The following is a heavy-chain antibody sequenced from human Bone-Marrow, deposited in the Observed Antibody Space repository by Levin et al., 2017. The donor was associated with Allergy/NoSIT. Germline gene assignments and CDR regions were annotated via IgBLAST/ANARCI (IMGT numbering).Heavy chain of an antibody. CDR3: ARRLQYWGYFDL. D-gene: IGHD7-27*01. V-gene: IGHV4-59*01. CDR1: GGSMSNYY. CDR2: IDHSGST. Sequence: SETLSLTCTVSGGSMSNYYWFWIRQSPGQRLEWIGYIDHSGSTNYNPSLKSRVTVSGDTAKKQFSLKVNSVTASDTAVYYCARRLQYWGYFDLWGRGTLLTVSS. J-gene: IGHJ2*01.